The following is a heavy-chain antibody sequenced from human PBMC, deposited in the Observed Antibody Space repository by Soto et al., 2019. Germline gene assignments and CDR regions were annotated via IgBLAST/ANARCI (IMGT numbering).Heavy chain of an antibody. Sequence: ASVKVSCKASGYTFTNYDINWVRQAPGQRLEWMGWINAGNGNTKYSQKFQGRVTITRDTSASTAYMELSSLRSEDTAVYYCARGGSLYWYFDLWGRGTLVTVS. J-gene: IGHJ2*01. CDR2: INAGNGNT. V-gene: IGHV1-3*01. CDR3: ARGGSLYWYFDL. CDR1: GYTFTNYD. D-gene: IGHD1-26*01.